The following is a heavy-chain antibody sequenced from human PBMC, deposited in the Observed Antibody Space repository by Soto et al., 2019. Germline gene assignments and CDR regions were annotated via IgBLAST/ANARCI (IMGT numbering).Heavy chain of an antibody. Sequence: GGSLRLSXAASGFIFSDYYMSWIRQAPGKGLEWISYISSSDNIIYYADSVKGRFTISRDNAKNSLYLQMNSLRAEDTAVYCARDRGYYDSSGYFDYWGQGTLVTVSS. CDR1: GFIFSDYY. V-gene: IGHV3-11*01. CDR3: ARDRGYYDSSGYFDY. D-gene: IGHD3-22*01. CDR2: ISSSDNII. J-gene: IGHJ4*02.